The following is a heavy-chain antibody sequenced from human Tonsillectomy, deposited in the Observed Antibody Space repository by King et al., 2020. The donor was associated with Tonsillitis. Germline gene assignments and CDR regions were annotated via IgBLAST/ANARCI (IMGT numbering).Heavy chain of an antibody. CDR3: ARLVSGGYAQFDY. J-gene: IGHJ4*02. CDR2: IYPGDSET. D-gene: IGHD5-12*01. V-gene: IGHV5-51*03. CDR1: GYNFASYW. Sequence: VQLVQSGAEVKKPGESLKISCNGSGYNFASYWIDWGRQMPGKGRESMGIIYPGDSETRYSPSFQGQVTISVDKSIITADLPWSSLKASDTAMYYCARLVSGGYAQFDYWGQGTLVTVSS.